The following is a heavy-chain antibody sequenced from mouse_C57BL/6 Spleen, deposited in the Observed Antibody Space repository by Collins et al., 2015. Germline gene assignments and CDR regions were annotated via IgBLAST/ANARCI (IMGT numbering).Heavy chain of an antibody. CDR3: ARHYGSSYYAMDY. CDR1: GFTFSDYY. D-gene: IGHD1-1*01. Sequence: GRGLVQPGGSLKLSCAASGFTFSDYYMYWVRQTPEKRLEWVAYISNGGGSTYYPDTVKGRFTISRDNAKSTLYLQMSRLKSEDTAMYYCARHYGSSYYAMDYWGQGTSVTVSS. V-gene: IGHV5-12*01. CDR2: ISNGGGST. J-gene: IGHJ4*01.